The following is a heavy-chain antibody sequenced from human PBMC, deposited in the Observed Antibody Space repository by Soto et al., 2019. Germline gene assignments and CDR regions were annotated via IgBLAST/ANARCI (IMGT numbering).Heavy chain of an antibody. Sequence: EASVKVSCKASGGTFSSYAISWVRQAPGQGLEWMGGIIPIFGTANYAQKFQGRVTITADESTSTAYMELSSLRSEDTAVYYCARDYSSSSPYYYYYGMDVWGQATTVTVSS. CDR1: GGTFSSYA. D-gene: IGHD6-6*01. CDR3: ARDYSSSSPYYYYYGMDV. V-gene: IGHV1-69*13. CDR2: IIPIFGTA. J-gene: IGHJ6*02.